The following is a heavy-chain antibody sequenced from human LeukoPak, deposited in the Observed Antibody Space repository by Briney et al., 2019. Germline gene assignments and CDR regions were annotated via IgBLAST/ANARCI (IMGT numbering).Heavy chain of an antibody. CDR1: GGSISSGSYY. CDR3: ARGPFYGDSVRFDY. D-gene: IGHD4-17*01. Sequence: PSQTLSLTCTVSGGSISSGSYYWPWIRQPAGKGLEWIVRISTTGSTNYNPSLKSRVTISVDTSTNQFSLRLSSVTAADTAMYYCARGPFYGDSVRFDYWGQGTLVTVSS. V-gene: IGHV4-61*02. CDR2: ISTTGST. J-gene: IGHJ4*02.